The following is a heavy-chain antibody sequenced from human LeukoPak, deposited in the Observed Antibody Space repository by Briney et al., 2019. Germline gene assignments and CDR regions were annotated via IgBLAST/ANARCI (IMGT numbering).Heavy chain of an antibody. CDR3: ATPRPKSYSSSWTEFDY. D-gene: IGHD6-13*01. J-gene: IGHJ4*02. V-gene: IGHV1-69*13. Sequence: ASVKVSCKASGGTFSSYAISWVRQAPGQGLEWMGGIIPIFGTANYAQKFQGRVTITADESTSTAYMELSSLRSEDTAVYYCATPRPKSYSSSWTEFDYWGQGTLVTVSS. CDR2: IIPIFGTA. CDR1: GGTFSSYA.